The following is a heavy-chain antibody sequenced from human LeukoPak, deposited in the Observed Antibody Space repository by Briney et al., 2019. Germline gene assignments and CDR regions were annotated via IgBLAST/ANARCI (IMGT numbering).Heavy chain of an antibody. Sequence: PGGSLRLSCAASGFTFSTYWMSWVRQAPGKGLEWVANIKEDGSEKYYVDSVKGRFTISRDNAKHSLYLQMNSLRAEDTAVYYCARGGGYYFDYLGQGTLVTVSS. J-gene: IGHJ4*02. CDR1: GFTFSTYW. D-gene: IGHD5-24*01. CDR3: ARGGGYYFDY. CDR2: IKEDGSEK. V-gene: IGHV3-7*01.